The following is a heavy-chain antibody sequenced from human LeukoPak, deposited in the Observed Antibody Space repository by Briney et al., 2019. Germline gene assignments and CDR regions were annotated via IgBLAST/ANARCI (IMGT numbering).Heavy chain of an antibody. CDR2: ISASGGIT. CDR3: AKGALAAAGSGFDY. J-gene: IGHJ4*02. D-gene: IGHD6-13*01. V-gene: IGHV3-23*01. Sequence: GGSLRLSCAASGFTFSSYAMHWVRQAPGKGLEWVSSISASGGITYHADSVKGRFTISRDNSKNTLHLQMNSLRADDTALYYCAKGALAAAGSGFDYWGQGTLVTVSS. CDR1: GFTFSSYA.